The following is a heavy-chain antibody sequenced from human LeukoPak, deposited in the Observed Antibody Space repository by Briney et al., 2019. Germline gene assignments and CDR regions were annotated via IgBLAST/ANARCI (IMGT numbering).Heavy chain of an antibody. Sequence: ASVKVSCKASGYTFTGYYMHWERQAPGQGLEWMGWINPNRGGTNYAQKFQGWVTMTRDTSISTAYMELSRLRSDDTAVYYCARGEDTAMVRNYYGMDVWGKGTTVTVFS. CDR3: ARGEDTAMVRNYYGMDV. D-gene: IGHD5-18*01. J-gene: IGHJ6*04. CDR1: GYTFTGYY. V-gene: IGHV1-2*04. CDR2: INPNRGGT.